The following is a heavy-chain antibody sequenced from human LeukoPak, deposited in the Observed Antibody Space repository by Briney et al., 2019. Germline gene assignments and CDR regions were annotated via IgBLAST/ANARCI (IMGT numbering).Heavy chain of an antibody. CDR2: IKEDGSEK. CDR1: GFTFDNYW. CDR3: ARGNRYGSYFDS. Sequence: GGSLRLSCAASGFTFDNYWMTWVRQAPGKGLEWVANIKEDGSEKYYVDSMKGRFTISRDNAKDSLYLQMNSLRVEDTAVYHCARGNRYGSYFDSWGQGTLVTVS. V-gene: IGHV3-7*01. D-gene: IGHD5-18*01. J-gene: IGHJ4*02.